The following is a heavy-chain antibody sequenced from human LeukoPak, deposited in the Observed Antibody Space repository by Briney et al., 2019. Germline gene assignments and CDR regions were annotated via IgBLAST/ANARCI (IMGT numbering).Heavy chain of an antibody. CDR3: ARGEDASKSGAT. J-gene: IGHJ5*02. V-gene: IGHV4-34*01. D-gene: IGHD5-24*01. CDR1: GGSFSGYY. CDR2: IHPSGST. Sequence: SETLSLTCAVYGGSFSGYYWSWIRQPPGKGLEWIGEIHPSGSTTYNPSLESRVTLSVGTSKNQFSLKVTSVTAADTALYFCARGEDASKSGATWGQGTLVTVSS.